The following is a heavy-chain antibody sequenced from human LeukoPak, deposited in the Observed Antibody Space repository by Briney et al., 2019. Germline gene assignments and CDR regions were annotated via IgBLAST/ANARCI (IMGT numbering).Heavy chain of an antibody. CDR1: GFTFSSYS. D-gene: IGHD1-26*01. CDR2: ISSSSRYI. V-gene: IGHV3-21*01. Sequence: GGSLRLCCAASGFTFSSYSMNWVRQAPGKGLEWVSSISSSSRYIYYADSVKGRFTITRDNAKNSLYLQMNSLRAEDRTAYYWARGELIVGATYYFDNWGDKAPVTVSS. J-gene: IGHJ4*03. CDR3: ARGELIVGATYYFDN.